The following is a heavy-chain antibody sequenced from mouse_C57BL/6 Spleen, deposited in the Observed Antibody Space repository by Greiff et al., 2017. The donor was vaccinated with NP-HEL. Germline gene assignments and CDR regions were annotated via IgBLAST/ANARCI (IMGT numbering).Heavy chain of an antibody. CDR3: ARGGNYVDYAMDY. CDR2: ISYDGSN. V-gene: IGHV3-6*01. CDR1: GYSITSGYY. Sequence: EVKLVESGPGLVKPSQSLSLTCSVTGYSITSGYYWNWIRQFPGNKLEWMGYISYDGSNNYNPSLKNRISITRDTSKNQFFLKLNSVTTEDTATYYCARGGNYVDYAMDYWGQGTSVTVSS. J-gene: IGHJ4*01. D-gene: IGHD2-1*01.